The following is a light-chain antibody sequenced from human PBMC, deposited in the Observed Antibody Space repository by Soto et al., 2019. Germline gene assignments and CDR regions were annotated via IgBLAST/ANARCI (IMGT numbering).Light chain of an antibody. Sequence: EIVLTQSPGTLSLSPGERATLSCRASQSVSSSYLAWYQQKPGQAPRLLIYGASIRATGIPDRFSGSGSGTDFTLTISRLEPEDLAVYYCQQYGSSPPLTFGGGTKVEIK. J-gene: IGKJ4*01. V-gene: IGKV3-20*01. CDR1: QSVSSSY. CDR2: GAS. CDR3: QQYGSSPPLT.